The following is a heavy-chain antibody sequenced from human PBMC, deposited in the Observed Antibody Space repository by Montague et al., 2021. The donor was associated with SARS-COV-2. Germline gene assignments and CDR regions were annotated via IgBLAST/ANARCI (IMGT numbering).Heavy chain of an antibody. CDR3: ARLVWFGELSSENWFDP. J-gene: IGHJ5*02. CDR2: IYYSGST. CDR1: GGSISSSSNY. V-gene: IGHV4-39*01. D-gene: IGHD3-10*01. Sequence: SETLFLTCTVSGGSISSSSNYWGWIRQPPGKGLEWIGSIYYSGSTYYNSSLKSRVTISVDTSKNQFSLKLNSVTAADTAVYYCARLVWFGELSSENWFDPWGQGTLVTVSS.